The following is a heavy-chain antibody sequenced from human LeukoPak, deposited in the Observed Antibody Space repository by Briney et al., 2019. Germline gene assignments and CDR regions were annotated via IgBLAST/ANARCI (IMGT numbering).Heavy chain of an antibody. V-gene: IGHV1-3*03. CDR3: ARDLGYCTSTSCYNYFDY. CDR1: GYIFTSYA. Sequence: ASVKVSCKASGYIFTSYAMHWVRQAPGQRLEWMGWIYGGNGNTKYSQEFQGRVTITRDTSASTAYMELSSLRSEDMAVYFCARDLGYCTSTSCYNYFDYWGQGTLVTVSS. CDR2: IYGGNGNT. D-gene: IGHD2-2*02. J-gene: IGHJ4*02.